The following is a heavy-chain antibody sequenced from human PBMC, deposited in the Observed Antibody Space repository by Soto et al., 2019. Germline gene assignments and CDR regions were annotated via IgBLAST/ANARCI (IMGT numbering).Heavy chain of an antibody. CDR1: GGSINNYY. CDR3: AREGGNLNWFDP. V-gene: IGHV4-59*12. CDR2: IYYSGRT. D-gene: IGHD1-26*01. J-gene: IGHJ5*02. Sequence: SETLSLTCTGSGGSINNYYWSWIRQPPGKGLEWIGYIYYSGRTSYNPSLKSRVTISVDTSKNQFSLKLSSVTAADTAVYYCAREGGNLNWFDPWGQGTLVTVSS.